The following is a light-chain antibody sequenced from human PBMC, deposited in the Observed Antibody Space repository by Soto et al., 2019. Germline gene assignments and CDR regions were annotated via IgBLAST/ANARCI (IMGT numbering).Light chain of an antibody. CDR1: QNVNRW. CDR3: HQYNAYSLT. J-gene: IGKJ2*01. V-gene: IGKV1-5*03. Sequence: DTQMTQSPSTLSASVGDRVTITCRASQNVNRWLAWYQQKPGTAPKLLIYKASSLESGVPSRFSGSGSGTEFTLTISSLQPDDFATYYCHQYNAYSLTFGQGTKVDIK. CDR2: KAS.